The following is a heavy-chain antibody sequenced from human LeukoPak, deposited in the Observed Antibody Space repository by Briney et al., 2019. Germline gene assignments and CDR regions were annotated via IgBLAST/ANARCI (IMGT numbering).Heavy chain of an antibody. D-gene: IGHD5-24*01. Sequence: GGSLRLSCAASGFTVSSNYMSWVRQAPGKGLEWVSVIYSGGITYYADSVKGRFTISRDNSKNTLYLKMNSLRAEDTAVYYCARDVGMATTYWGQGTLVTVSS. J-gene: IGHJ4*02. V-gene: IGHV3-53*01. CDR2: IYSGGIT. CDR3: ARDVGMATTY. CDR1: GFTVSSNY.